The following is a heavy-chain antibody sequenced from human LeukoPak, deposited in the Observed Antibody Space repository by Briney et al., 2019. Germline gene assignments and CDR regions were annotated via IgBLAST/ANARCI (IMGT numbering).Heavy chain of an antibody. V-gene: IGHV4-39*01. CDR3: ARHGYAGSGIYRTLGYYYYMDV. J-gene: IGHJ6*03. CDR1: GGSISTTTDY. Sequence: SDTLSLTCTLSGGSISTTTDYWGWIRQPPGKGLEWIGSMYYGGNFCYNSSVKSRLTISVDTSKNQFSLKVRSVTATSTAVYYCARHGYAGSGIYRTLGYYYYMDVWGKGTTFTVSS. D-gene: IGHD3-10*01. CDR2: MYYGGNF.